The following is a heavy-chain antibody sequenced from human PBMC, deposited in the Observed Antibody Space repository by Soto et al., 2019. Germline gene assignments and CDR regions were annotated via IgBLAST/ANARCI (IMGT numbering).Heavy chain of an antibody. CDR1: GDTVTKYG. Sequence: QVQLVQSGGEVKKPGASVKVSCKASGDTVTKYGLSWVRQAPGQGLEWLGWISFYNGHTNYALKFQVRITFTTDTSTSTASMELRSLTSDDTAVYYCASATSIAVAGKETWGQGTLVTVSS. CDR2: ISFYNGHT. D-gene: IGHD6-19*01. J-gene: IGHJ4*02. V-gene: IGHV1-18*01. CDR3: ASATSIAVAGKET.